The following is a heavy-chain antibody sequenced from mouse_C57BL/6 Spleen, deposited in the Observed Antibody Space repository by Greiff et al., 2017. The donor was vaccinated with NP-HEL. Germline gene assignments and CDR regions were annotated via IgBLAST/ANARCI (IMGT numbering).Heavy chain of an antibody. J-gene: IGHJ3*01. CDR3: AREITTVRLAY. V-gene: IGHV1-81*01. CDR2: IYPRSGNT. D-gene: IGHD1-1*01. CDR1: GYTFTSYG. Sequence: QVQLQQSGAELARPGASVKLSCKASGYTFTSYGISWVKQRTGQGLEWIGEIYPRSGNTYYNEKFKGKATLTADKSSSTAYMELRSLTSEDSAVYFCAREITTVRLAYWGQGTLVTVSA.